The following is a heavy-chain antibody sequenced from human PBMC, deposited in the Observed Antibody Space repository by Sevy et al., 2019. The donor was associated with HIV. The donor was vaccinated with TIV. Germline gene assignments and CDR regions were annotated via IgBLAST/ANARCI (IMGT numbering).Heavy chain of an antibody. CDR2: ISDSGDST. CDR1: GFRFSSYA. CDR3: AKGNYDILTGYRTGSAFDI. D-gene: IGHD3-9*01. J-gene: IGHJ3*02. Sequence: GGSLRLSCAASGFRFSSYAMSWVRQAPGKGLEWVSVISDSGDSTYYADSVKGRFTISRDNSKTTPYLQMNSLRAEDTDVYYCAKGNYDILTGYRTGSAFDIWGQGTMVTVSS. V-gene: IGHV3-23*01.